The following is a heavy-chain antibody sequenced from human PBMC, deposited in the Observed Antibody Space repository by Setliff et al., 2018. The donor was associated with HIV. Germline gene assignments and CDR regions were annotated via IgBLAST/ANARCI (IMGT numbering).Heavy chain of an antibody. J-gene: IGHJ5*02. D-gene: IGHD6-13*01. V-gene: IGHV4-38-2*02. CDR1: GYSISSGYY. CDR3: AREERIAAAGA. Sequence: LSLTCTVSGYSISSGYYWGWIRQPPGKGLEWIGSIYHSGSTYYNPSLKSRVTISVDTSKNQFSLKLSSVTAADTAVYYCAREERIAAAGAWGQGTLVTV. CDR2: IYHSGST.